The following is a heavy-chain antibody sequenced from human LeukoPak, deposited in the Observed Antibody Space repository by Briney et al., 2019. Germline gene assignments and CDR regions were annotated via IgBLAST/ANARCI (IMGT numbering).Heavy chain of an antibody. CDR1: GGSFSGYY. Sequence: PSETLSLACAVYGGSFSGYYWSWIRQPPGKGLEWIGEINHSGSTNYNPSLKSRVTISVDTSKNQFSLKLSSVTAADTAAYYCAGYRSGRNYWGQGTLVTVSS. J-gene: IGHJ4*02. D-gene: IGHD5-18*01. CDR2: INHSGST. V-gene: IGHV4-34*01. CDR3: AGYRSGRNY.